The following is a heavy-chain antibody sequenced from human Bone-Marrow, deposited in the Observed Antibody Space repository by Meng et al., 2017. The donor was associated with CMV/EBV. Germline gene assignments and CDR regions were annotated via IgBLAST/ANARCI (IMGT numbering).Heavy chain of an antibody. D-gene: IGHD6-19*01. CDR2: IYYSGST. V-gene: IGHV4-39*01. J-gene: IGHJ6*02. CDR3: VEIAVAGTRDYYYGMDV. CDR1: GGSISSSSYY. Sequence: SETLSLTCTVSGGSISSSSYYWGWISQPPGKGLEWIGSIYYSGSTYYNPSLKSRVTISVDTSKNQFSLKLSSVTAADTAVYYCVEIAVAGTRDYYYGMDVWGQGTTVTVSS.